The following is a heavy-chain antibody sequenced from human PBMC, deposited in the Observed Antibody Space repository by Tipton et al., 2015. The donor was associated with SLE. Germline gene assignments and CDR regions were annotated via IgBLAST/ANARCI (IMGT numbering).Heavy chain of an antibody. CDR2: ISSSSSTI. CDR3: ARLTGDFDY. CDR1: GFTFSSYS. V-gene: IGHV3-48*01. J-gene: IGHJ4*02. D-gene: IGHD3-10*01. Sequence: SLRLSCAASGFTFSSYSMNWVRQAPGKGLEWVSYISSSSSTIYYADSVKGRFTISRDNAKNSLYLQMNSLRAEDTAVYYCARLTGDFDYWGQGTLVTVSS.